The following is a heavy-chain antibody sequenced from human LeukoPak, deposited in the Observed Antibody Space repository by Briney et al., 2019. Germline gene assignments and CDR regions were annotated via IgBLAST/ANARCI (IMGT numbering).Heavy chain of an antibody. CDR3: AHTKVVTGGADPFDS. Sequence: SGPTLVNPPQTLTLTCTFSGFSLRTSGVGVGWIRQPPGKALEWLAPIYWDGDKRYSPSLKSSLTITEDTSKNQVFLTMTNMDPVDTATYYCAHTKVVTGGADPFDSWGQGALVTVSS. V-gene: IGHV2-5*02. D-gene: IGHD2-2*01. CDR1: GFSLRTSGVG. J-gene: IGHJ4*02. CDR2: IYWDGDK.